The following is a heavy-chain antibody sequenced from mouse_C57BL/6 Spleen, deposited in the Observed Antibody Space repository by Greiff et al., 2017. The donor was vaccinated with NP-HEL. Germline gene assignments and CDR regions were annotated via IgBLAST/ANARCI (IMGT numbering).Heavy chain of an antibody. Sequence: QVQLQQSGAELVRPGTSVKLSCKASGYTFTSSWMHWVKQRPGQGLEWIGVIDPSDSYTNSTQKFKGKATLTVDTSSSTAYMQLSSLTSEDSAVYYGARGGTGTDYYAMDYWGQGTSVTVSS. D-gene: IGHD4-1*01. CDR1: GYTFTSSW. CDR2: IDPSDSYT. V-gene: IGHV1-59*01. CDR3: ARGGTGTDYYAMDY. J-gene: IGHJ4*01.